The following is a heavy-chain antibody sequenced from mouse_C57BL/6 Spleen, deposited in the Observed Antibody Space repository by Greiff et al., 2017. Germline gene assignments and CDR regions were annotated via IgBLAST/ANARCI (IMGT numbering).Heavy chain of an antibody. CDR2: ISSGGDYI. D-gene: IGHD4-1*01. CDR3: TRGWDDGNFDY. CDR1: GFTFSSYA. V-gene: IGHV5-9-1*02. J-gene: IGHJ2*01. Sequence: EVKVVESGEGLVKPGGSLKLSCAASGFTFSSYAMSWVRQTPEKRLEWVAYISSGGDYIYYADTVKGRFTISRDNARNTLYLQMSSLKSEDTAMYYCTRGWDDGNFDYWGQGTTLTVSS.